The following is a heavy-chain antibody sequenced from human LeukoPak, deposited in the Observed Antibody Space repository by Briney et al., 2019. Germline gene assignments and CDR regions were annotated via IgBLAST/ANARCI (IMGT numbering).Heavy chain of an antibody. CDR2: IYTSGST. Sequence: SETLSLTCTVSGGSISSYYWSWIRQPAGKGQEWIGRIYTSGSTNYNPSLKSRVTMSVDTSKNQFSLKLSSVTAADTAVYYCGYCSSTSCYEDYWGQGTLVTVSS. D-gene: IGHD2-2*01. J-gene: IGHJ4*02. CDR1: GGSISSYY. V-gene: IGHV4-4*07. CDR3: GYCSSTSCYEDY.